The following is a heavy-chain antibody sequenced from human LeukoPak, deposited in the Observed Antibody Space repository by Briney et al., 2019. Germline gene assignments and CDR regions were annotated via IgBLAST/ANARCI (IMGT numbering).Heavy chain of an antibody. J-gene: IGHJ3*02. D-gene: IGHD3-10*01. CDR3: ARGLWFGDPKGAFDI. V-gene: IGHV1-2*02. CDR1: GYTFTGYY. Sequence: GASVKVSCKASGYTFTGYYMHWVRQAPGQGLEWMGWINPNSGGTNYAQKFQGRVTMTRDTSISTAYMELSRLRSDDTAVYYCARGLWFGDPKGAFDIWGQGTMVTVSS. CDR2: INPNSGGT.